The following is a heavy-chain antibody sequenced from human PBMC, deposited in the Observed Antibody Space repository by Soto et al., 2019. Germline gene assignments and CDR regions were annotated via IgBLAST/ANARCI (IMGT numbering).Heavy chain of an antibody. D-gene: IGHD1-26*01. CDR2: IYHSGNT. J-gene: IGHJ4*02. Sequence: QVQLQESGPGLVKPSGTLSLTCAVSGGSISSSNWWSWVRQPPGKGLEWIGEIYHSGNTNYNPSLKSRVTISVDNSKNQCSRKLSSVTAADTAVYYCARTYSGSYRGFDYWGQGTLVTVSS. V-gene: IGHV4-4*02. CDR3: ARTYSGSYRGFDY. CDR1: GGSISSSNW.